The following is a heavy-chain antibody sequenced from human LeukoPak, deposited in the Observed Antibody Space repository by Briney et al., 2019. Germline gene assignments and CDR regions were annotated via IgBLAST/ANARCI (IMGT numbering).Heavy chain of an antibody. Sequence: GGSLRLSCAASGFTFSSYSMSWVRQAPGKGLEWVSYISSSSSTIYYADSVKGRFTISRDNAKNSLYLQMNSLRAEDTAVYYCAKGSRTMVTNFDYWGQGTLVTVSS. CDR2: ISSSSSTI. CDR3: AKGSRTMVTNFDY. D-gene: IGHD5-18*01. V-gene: IGHV3-48*01. J-gene: IGHJ4*02. CDR1: GFTFSSYS.